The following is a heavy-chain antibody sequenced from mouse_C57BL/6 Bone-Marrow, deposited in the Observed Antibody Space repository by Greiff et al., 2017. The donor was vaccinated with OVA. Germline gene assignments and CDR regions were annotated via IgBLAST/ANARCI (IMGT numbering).Heavy chain of an antibody. Sequence: DVHLVESGGGLVKPGGSLKLSCAASGFTFSSYTMSWVRQTPEKRLEWVATISGGGGNTYYPDSVKGRFTISRDKAKNTLYLQMSSLRSEDTALYYCARRAYWGQGTLVTVSA. CDR3: ARRAY. CDR1: GFTFSSYT. CDR2: ISGGGGNT. V-gene: IGHV5-9*01. J-gene: IGHJ3*01.